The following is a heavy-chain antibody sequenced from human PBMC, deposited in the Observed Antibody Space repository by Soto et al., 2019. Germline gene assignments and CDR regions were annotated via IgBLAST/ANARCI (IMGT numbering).Heavy chain of an antibody. Sequence: ASVKVSCKASGYTFTTYAIIWVRQAPGQGLEWMGWVSAYNGNTNYAQKLQGRVTMTTDTSTTTAYMELRSLTSDDTAVYFCVRSYTQQDYDSSAYDWAYWGQGTLVTVSS. J-gene: IGHJ4*02. D-gene: IGHD3-22*01. CDR1: GYTFTTYA. V-gene: IGHV1-18*04. CDR2: VSAYNGNT. CDR3: VRSYTQQDYDSSAYDWAY.